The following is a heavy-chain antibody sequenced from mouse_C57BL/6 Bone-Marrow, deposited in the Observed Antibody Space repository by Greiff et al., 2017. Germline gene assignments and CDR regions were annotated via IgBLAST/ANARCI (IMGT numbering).Heavy chain of an antibody. CDR1: GFTFSSYA. CDR3: AHITTVVATGAMDY. V-gene: IGHV5-4*01. CDR2: ISDGGSYT. D-gene: IGHD1-1*01. J-gene: IGHJ4*01. Sequence: EVQGVESGGGLVKPGGSLKLSCAASGFTFSSYAMSWVRQTPDKRLEWVATISDGGSYTYYPDNVKGRFTISRDNAKNNLYLQLSHLKSEDTAMXDCAHITTVVATGAMDYWGQGTSVTVSS.